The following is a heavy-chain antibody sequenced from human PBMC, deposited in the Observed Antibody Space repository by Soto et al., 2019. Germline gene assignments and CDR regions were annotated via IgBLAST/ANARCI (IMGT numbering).Heavy chain of an antibody. CDR1: GGSISSSSYY. J-gene: IGHJ4*02. Sequence: PSETLSLTCTVSGGSISSSSYYWGWIRQPPGKGLEWIGSIYYSGSTYYNPSLKSRVTISVDTSKNQFSLKLSSVTAADTAVYYCARMDIVVVPAAYWGQGTLVTVS. CDR2: IYYSGST. CDR3: ARMDIVVVPAAY. V-gene: IGHV4-39*01. D-gene: IGHD2-2*03.